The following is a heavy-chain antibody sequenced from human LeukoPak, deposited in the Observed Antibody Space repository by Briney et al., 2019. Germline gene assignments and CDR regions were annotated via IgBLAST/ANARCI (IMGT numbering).Heavy chain of an antibody. J-gene: IGHJ4*02. CDR1: GFTFSSYS. Sequence: GGSLRLSCAASGFTFSSYSMNWVRQAPGKGLEWVSSISSSSSYIYYADSVKGRFTISRDNAKNSLYLQMNSLRAEDTAVYYCAREDSSGRGLDYWGQGTLVTVSS. CDR2: ISSSSSYI. CDR3: AREDSSGRGLDY. V-gene: IGHV3-21*01. D-gene: IGHD6-19*01.